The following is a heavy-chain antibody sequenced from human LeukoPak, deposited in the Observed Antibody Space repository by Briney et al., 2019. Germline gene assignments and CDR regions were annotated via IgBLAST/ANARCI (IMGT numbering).Heavy chain of an antibody. CDR2: ISAYNGNT. CDR1: GYTFTSYG. D-gene: IGHD6-13*01. J-gene: IGHJ6*02. CDR3: ARSGYSSSYYGMDV. V-gene: IGHV1-18*01. Sequence: GASVKVSCRASGYTFTSYGISWVRQAPGQGLEWMGWISAYNGNTNYAQKLQGRVTMTTDTSTSTAYMELRSLRSDDTAVYYCARSGYSSSYYGMDVWGQGTTVTVSS.